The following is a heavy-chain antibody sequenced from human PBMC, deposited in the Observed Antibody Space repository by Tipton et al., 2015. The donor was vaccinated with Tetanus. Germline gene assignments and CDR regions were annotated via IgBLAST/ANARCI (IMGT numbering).Heavy chain of an antibody. D-gene: IGHD5-12*01. CDR3: ARANNDYPKKGPFDY. Sequence: TLSLTCTVSGTSISRSGHYWIWIRQPPGKEPEWVGYVYHSGATNYHPSLKSRLAISADTSKNQFSLNLRSVITADTAVYYCARANNDYPKKGPFDYWGHGILIIVSS. CDR2: VYHSGAT. CDR1: GTSISRSGHY. V-gene: IGHV4-61*08. J-gene: IGHJ4*01.